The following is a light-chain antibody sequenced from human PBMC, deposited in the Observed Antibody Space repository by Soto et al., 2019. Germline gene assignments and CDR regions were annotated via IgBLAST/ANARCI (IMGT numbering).Light chain of an antibody. J-gene: IGLJ1*01. CDR1: SNDIGGYDY. CDR2: DVS. CDR3: NSYTTTSPLYV. Sequence: QSVLAQPASVSGSPGQSITISCTGTSNDIGGYDYVSRYQHHPGIAPKLIIYDVSDRPSGVSNRFSGSKSGNTASLTISGLQAEDGAEYYCNSYTTTSPLYVFGSGTKVTVL. V-gene: IGLV2-14*03.